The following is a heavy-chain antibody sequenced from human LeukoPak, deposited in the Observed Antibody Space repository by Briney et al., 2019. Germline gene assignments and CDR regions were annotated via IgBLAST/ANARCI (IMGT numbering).Heavy chain of an antibody. CDR2: IYYSGST. CDR1: GGSISSYY. J-gene: IGHJ4*02. CDR3: ARDGGGYDS. V-gene: IGHV4-59*01. D-gene: IGHD5-12*01. Sequence: SETLSLTCTVSGGSISSYYWSWIRQPPGKGLEWIGYIYYSGSTNYDPSLKSRVTISVDTSKNQFSLKLSSVTAADTAVYYCARDGGGYDSWGQGTLVTVSS.